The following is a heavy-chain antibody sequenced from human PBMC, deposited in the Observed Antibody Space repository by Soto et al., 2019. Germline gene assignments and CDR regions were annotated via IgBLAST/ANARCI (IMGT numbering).Heavy chain of an antibody. CDR2: ISGGGSST. D-gene: IGHD3-10*01. V-gene: IGHV3-23*01. CDR1: GFMFSTFA. Sequence: GGSLRLSCEASGFMFSTFAMNWVRQAPGKGLEWVAGISGGGSSTTYADSVKGRFTVSRDNGKKTLYLEMNGLKSEDTAVYFCAKHRRNGAVYKGYGMDVWGPGTMVTVSS. CDR3: AKHRRNGAVYKGYGMDV. J-gene: IGHJ6*02.